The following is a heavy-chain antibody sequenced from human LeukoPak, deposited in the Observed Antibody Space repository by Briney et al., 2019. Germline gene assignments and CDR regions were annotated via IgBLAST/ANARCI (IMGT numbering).Heavy chain of an antibody. J-gene: IGHJ4*02. V-gene: IGHV3-74*01. CDR3: ARDDY. CDR1: GFTFSDYW. CDR2: INPDGSTT. Sequence: GESLRLSCAASGFTFSDYWMHWVRQVRGKGLAWVSRINPDGSTTVYADAVKGRFTISRDNAQNTLYLQMNSLRAEDTAVYYCARDDYWGQGTLVTVSS.